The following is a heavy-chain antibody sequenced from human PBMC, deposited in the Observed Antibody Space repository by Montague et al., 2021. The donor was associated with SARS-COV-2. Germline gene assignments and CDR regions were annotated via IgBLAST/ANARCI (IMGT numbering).Heavy chain of an antibody. CDR2: ISYNGRT. Sequence: SETLSLTCSVSGDSISTSTFYWGWIRQSPGKGLEWIGTISYNGRTFYNPSLRSRLTISVDPSENQFSLKLNSVTAADTAVYYCTRLALLVAGGIGCFDPWGQETLVTVSS. CDR3: TRLALLVAGGIGCFDP. J-gene: IGHJ5*02. CDR1: GDSISTSTFY. V-gene: IGHV4-39*01. D-gene: IGHD1-1*01.